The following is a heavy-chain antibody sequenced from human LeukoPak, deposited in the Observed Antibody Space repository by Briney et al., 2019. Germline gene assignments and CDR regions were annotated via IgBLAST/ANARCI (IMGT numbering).Heavy chain of an antibody. D-gene: IGHD6-6*01. Sequence: PSETLSLTCAVYGGSFIGYDWTWIRQPPGKGLEWIGEINHSGGTNYNPSLKSRVTISVDTSKNQFSLKLSPVTAADTAVYYCASLARGGNWFDPWGQGTLVTVSS. CDR3: ASLARGGNWFDP. CDR2: INHSGGT. CDR1: GGSFIGYD. J-gene: IGHJ5*02. V-gene: IGHV4-34*01.